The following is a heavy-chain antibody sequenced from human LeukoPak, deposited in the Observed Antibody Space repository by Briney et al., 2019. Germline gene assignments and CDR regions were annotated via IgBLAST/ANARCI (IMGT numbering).Heavy chain of an antibody. CDR1: GFTFSSYW. D-gene: IGHD2-21*02. CDR2: IKQDGSEK. Sequence: GGSLRLSCAASGFTFSSYWMSWVRQAPGKGLEWVANIKQDGSEKYYVDSVKGRFTISRDNAKKSLYLQMNSLRAEDTAVYYCTRDPRLREFESWGQGTLVTVSS. CDR3: TRDPRLREFES. J-gene: IGHJ1*01. V-gene: IGHV3-7*01.